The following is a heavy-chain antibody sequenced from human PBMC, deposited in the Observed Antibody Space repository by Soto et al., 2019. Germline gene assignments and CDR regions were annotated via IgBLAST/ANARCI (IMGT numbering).Heavy chain of an antibody. CDR3: ARVAYSNSSTGSWFDP. CDR1: GFTFSNAW. D-gene: IGHD6-6*01. V-gene: IGHV3-15*01. J-gene: IGHJ5*02. Sequence: GGSLRLSCAASGFTFSNAWMNWVRQAPGQGLEWIGRIKKRADGGTADHATPVKGRFTISRDNAKNSLYLQMNSLRDEDTAVYYCARVAYSNSSTGSWFDPWGQGTLVTVSS. CDR2: IKKRADGGTA.